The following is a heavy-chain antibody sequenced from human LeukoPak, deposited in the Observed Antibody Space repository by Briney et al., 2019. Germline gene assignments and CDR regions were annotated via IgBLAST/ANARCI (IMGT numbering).Heavy chain of an antibody. J-gene: IGHJ4*02. CDR3: AKDIWKTTVTIGYFDY. CDR1: GFTFSSCA. Sequence: GGSLRLSCAASGFTFSSCAMSWVRQAPGKGLEWVSAISGSGGSTYYADSVKGRFTISRDNSKNTLYLQMNSLRAEDTAVYYCAKDIWKTTVTIGYFDYWGQGTLVTVSS. V-gene: IGHV3-23*01. CDR2: ISGSGGST. D-gene: IGHD4-17*01.